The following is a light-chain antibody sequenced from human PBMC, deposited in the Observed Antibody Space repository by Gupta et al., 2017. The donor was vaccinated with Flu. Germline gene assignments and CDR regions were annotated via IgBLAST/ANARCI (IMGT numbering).Light chain of an antibody. CDR2: DAS. CDR1: QDSSNY. Sequence: DIQMTQSPSSLSASVGDRVTITCQASQDSSNYLNWYQQKPGKAPKLLIYDASNLETGVPSRFSGSGSGTDFTFTIRSLQHEDIAKYYCQQDDKLTSTFGQGTKVEIK. J-gene: IGKJ1*01. CDR3: QQDDKLTST. V-gene: IGKV1-33*01.